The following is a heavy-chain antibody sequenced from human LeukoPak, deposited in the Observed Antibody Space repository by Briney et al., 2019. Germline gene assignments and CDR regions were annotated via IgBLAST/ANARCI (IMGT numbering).Heavy chain of an antibody. J-gene: IGHJ4*02. CDR2: IDPNSGGT. V-gene: IGHV1-2*02. D-gene: IGHD1-1*01. CDR1: GYTFTVYY. Sequence: ASVKVSCKASGYTFTVYYIHWVRQAPGQGLEWMGWIDPNSGGTNYAQKFQGRVTMTRHTSINTAYMELSRLTSDDSAIYYCAIAKRLPLDYWGQGALVTVSS. CDR3: AIAKRLPLDY.